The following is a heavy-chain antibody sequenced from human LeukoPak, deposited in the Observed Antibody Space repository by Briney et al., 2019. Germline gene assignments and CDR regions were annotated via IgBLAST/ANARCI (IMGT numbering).Heavy chain of an antibody. V-gene: IGHV4-39*07. J-gene: IGHJ4*02. CDR3: ARGDGQRGTYYY. D-gene: IGHD3-16*01. CDR2: IYYSGST. Sequence: SETLSLTCTVSGGSISSSSYYWGWIRQPPGKGLEWIGSIYYSGSTYYNPSLKSRVTISVDTSKNQFSLKLSSVTAADTAVYYCARGDGQRGTYYYWGQGTLVTVSS. CDR1: GGSISSSSYY.